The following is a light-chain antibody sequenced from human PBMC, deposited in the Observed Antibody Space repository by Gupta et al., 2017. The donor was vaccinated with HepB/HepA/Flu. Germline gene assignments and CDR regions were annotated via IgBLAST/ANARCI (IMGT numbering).Light chain of an antibody. V-gene: IGKV3-15*01. CDR1: QSVSIN. CDR3: QQYRDWPLT. Sequence: EIVTTHSPTTLSVSPGEGATLSCRANQSVSINLAWYQKKPGQAPRLLIYDMSTRAAGIPDRFSGSGSGTEFTLTITGLQSEDFAIYYCQQYRDWPLTFGQGTKVE. J-gene: IGKJ1*01. CDR2: DMS.